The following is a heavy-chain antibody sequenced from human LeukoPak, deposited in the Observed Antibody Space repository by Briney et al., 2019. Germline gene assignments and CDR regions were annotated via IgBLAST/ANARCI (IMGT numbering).Heavy chain of an antibody. J-gene: IGHJ4*02. Sequence: PGGSLRLSCAASGFTFSSYSMNWVRQAPGKGLEWVSYISSSGSTIYYADSVKGRFTISRDNAKNSLYLQMNSLRAEDTAVYYCARPEMSPDMEYYFDYWGQGTLVTVSS. D-gene: IGHD3-3*01. CDR2: ISSSGSTI. CDR1: GFTFSSYS. CDR3: ARPEMSPDMEYYFDY. V-gene: IGHV3-48*04.